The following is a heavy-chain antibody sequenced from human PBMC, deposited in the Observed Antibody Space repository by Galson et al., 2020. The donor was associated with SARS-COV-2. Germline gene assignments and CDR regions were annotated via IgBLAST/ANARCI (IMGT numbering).Heavy chain of an antibody. CDR1: GFTFSSYW. CDR2: IYSEGSST. Sequence: GGSLRLSCAASGFTFSSYWMHWVRQAPGKGLVWVSRIYSEGSSTSYADSVKGRFTISGDDAKNTLYLHMRSLRAEDTAVYYCARGDMRNDYFDDWSHGAPGTVSA. CDR3: ARGDMRNDYFDD. D-gene: IGHD3-16*01. J-gene: IGHJ4*03. V-gene: IGHV3-74*01.